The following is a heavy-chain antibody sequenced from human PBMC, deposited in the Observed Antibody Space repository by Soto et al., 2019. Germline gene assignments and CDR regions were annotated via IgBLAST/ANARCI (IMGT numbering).Heavy chain of an antibody. CDR3: ACLYNWNGWSDY. V-gene: IGHV4-4*07. Sequence: QVQLQESGPGLVKPSETLSLTCTVSGVSITSYYWSWIRQPAGKGLEWIGRIYSSGSTNYNPSLKSRVTMSIDTAKNQLSRKLSSVTAADTAVYYCACLYNWNGWSDYWGQGTLVTVSS. D-gene: IGHD1-20*01. CDR2: IYSSGST. CDR1: GVSITSYY. J-gene: IGHJ4*02.